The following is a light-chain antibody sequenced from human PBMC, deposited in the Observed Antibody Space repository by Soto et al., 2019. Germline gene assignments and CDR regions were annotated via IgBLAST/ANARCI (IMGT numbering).Light chain of an antibody. CDR2: EVS. Sequence: QSALTQPASVSGSPGQSITISCTGTSSDVGAYNYVSWYQQHPGEAPKLMIYEVSDRPSGVSNRFSGSKSGNTASLTISGLQAEDEADYYCSLYTTSRHVLFGGGTKVTVL. CDR1: SSDVGAYNY. CDR3: SLYTTSRHVL. V-gene: IGLV2-14*01. J-gene: IGLJ2*01.